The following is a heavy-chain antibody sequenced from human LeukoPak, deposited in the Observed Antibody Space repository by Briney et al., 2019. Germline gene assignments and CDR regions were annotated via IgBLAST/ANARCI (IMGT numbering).Heavy chain of an antibody. Sequence: PGGSLRLSSAGSGFTFSRYTFNWVRQAPGRGLEWVSAISGDSKYIYYTDSVKGRFTISRDNARNSVYLQMNSLRAEDMALYYCAKETGVSGYFDYWGQGTLVTVSS. J-gene: IGHJ4*02. V-gene: IGHV3-21*04. D-gene: IGHD7-27*01. CDR1: GFTFSRYT. CDR2: ISGDSKYI. CDR3: AKETGVSGYFDY.